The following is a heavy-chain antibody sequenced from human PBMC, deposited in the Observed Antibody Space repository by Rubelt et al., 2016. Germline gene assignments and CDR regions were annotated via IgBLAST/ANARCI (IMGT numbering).Heavy chain of an antibody. CDR2: IRYVGSNK. CDR3: ARDGCITMSCMDV. CDR1: GFTFSSYG. Sequence: VQLVESGGGVVQPGGSLRLSCAASGFTFSSYGMHWVRQAPGKGLEWVTFIRYVGSNKYYADSVKGRFTISRDNSKNTLYLQMNSLRAEDTAGYYCARDGCITMSCMDVWGQGTTVTVSS. J-gene: IGHJ6*02. D-gene: IGHD3-10*02. V-gene: IGHV3-30*02.